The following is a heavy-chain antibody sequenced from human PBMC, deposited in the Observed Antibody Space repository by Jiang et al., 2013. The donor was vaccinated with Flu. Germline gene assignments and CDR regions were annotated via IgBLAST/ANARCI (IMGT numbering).Heavy chain of an antibody. CDR1: GDSVSSNSAA. V-gene: IGHV6-1*01. J-gene: IGHJ5*02. CDR2: TYYRSKWYN. Sequence: QTLSLTCAISGDSVSSNSAAWNWIRQSPSRGLEWLGRTYYRSKWYNDYAVSVKSRITINPDTSKNQFSLQLNSVTPEDTAVYYCARESLSSSWYVNNWFDPWGQGTLVTVSS. CDR3: ARESLSSSWYVNNWFDP. D-gene: IGHD6-13*01.